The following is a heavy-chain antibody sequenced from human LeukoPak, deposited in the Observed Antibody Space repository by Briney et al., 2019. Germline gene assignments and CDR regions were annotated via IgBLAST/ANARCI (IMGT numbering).Heavy chain of an antibody. J-gene: IGHJ4*02. CDR2: MWYDGSYA. D-gene: IGHD5-24*01. Sequence: GESLRLSCAASGFTFSNHVMHWARQAPGKGLEWVALMWYDGSYAYHADSVKGRFTISRDNSKDTLYLQMNSLRAEDTAMYYCARGRDGYKPLDYWGQGTLVTVSS. CDR3: ARGRDGYKPLDY. V-gene: IGHV3-33*01. CDR1: GFTFSNHV.